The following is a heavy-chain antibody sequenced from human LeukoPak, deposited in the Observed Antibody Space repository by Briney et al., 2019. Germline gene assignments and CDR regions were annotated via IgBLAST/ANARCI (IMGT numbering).Heavy chain of an antibody. CDR3: ARDMYYYDCSDY. CDR2: INHSGST. V-gene: IGHV4-34*01. Sequence: PSETLSLTCAVYGGSFSGYYWSWIRQPPGKGLEWIGEINHSGSTNYNPSLKSRVTISVDTSKNQFSLKLSSVTAADTAVYYCARDMYYYDCSDYWGQGTLVTVSS. CDR1: GGSFSGYY. D-gene: IGHD3-10*01. J-gene: IGHJ4*02.